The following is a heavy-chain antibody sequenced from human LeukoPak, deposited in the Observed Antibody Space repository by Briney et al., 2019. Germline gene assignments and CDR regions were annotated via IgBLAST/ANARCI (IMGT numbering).Heavy chain of an antibody. J-gene: IGHJ4*02. Sequence: SETLSLTCTVSGASISSSSYYWAWIRQPPGKGLEWIGYMDFTGSTNYNPSLKSRVTISGDTSKNQFSLKLSSVTAADTAVYFCARGLDDYDTSGYYKWGQGTLVTVSS. CDR3: ARGLDDYDTSGYYK. CDR2: MDFTGST. CDR1: GASISSSSYY. V-gene: IGHV4-61*05. D-gene: IGHD3-22*01.